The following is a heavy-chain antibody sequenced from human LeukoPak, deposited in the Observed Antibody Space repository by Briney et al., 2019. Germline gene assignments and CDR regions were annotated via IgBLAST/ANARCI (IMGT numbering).Heavy chain of an antibody. CDR1: GFTFSSYA. J-gene: IGHJ4*02. CDR2: ISGSGGST. D-gene: IGHD5-18*01. Sequence: GGSLRLSCAASGFTFSSYAMSWVRQAPGKGLEWDSAISGSGGSTYYADSVKGRFTISRDNSKNTLYLQMNSLRAEDTAVYYCAKEYRSGYSYGEEGYFDYWGQGTLVTVSS. CDR3: AKEYRSGYSYGEEGYFDY. V-gene: IGHV3-23*01.